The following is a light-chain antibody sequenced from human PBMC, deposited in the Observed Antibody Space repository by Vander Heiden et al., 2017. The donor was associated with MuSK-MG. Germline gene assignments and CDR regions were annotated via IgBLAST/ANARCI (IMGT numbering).Light chain of an antibody. CDR2: DAS. CDR1: QDISNY. CDR3: QQYDNHPYT. V-gene: IGKV1-33*01. Sequence: DIQMTQSPSSLSASVGDRVTITCQASQDISNYLNWYQQKPGKAPKLLIYDASTLERGVPSRFSGSGSGTDFTFTISSLQPEDIATYYCQQYDNHPYTFGQGTKLEIK. J-gene: IGKJ2*01.